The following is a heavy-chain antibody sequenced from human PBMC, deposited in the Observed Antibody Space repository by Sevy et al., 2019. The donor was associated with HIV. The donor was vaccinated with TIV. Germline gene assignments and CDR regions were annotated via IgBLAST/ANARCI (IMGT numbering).Heavy chain of an antibody. J-gene: IGHJ6*02. D-gene: IGHD2-15*01. CDR3: AKGFCSGATCPRDYYYYGMDV. CDR2: ISGSGRFT. V-gene: IGHV3-23*01. CDR1: GVTLGDYD. Sequence: GGCLRLSCTVSGVTLGDYDMSWVRQAPGKGLEWVSSISGSGRFTYYADFVEGRFIISRDNSKNTLSVQMNSLRAEDTAVYYCAKGFCSGATCPRDYYYYGMDVWGQGTTVTVSS.